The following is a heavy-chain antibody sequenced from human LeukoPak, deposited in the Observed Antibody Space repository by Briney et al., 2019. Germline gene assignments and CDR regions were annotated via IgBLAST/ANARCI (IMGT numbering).Heavy chain of an antibody. Sequence: PGGSLRLSCTASGFTFGNYAMDWFRQAPGKGLEWVGFIRSKGYGGTTEYAASVKGRFTISRDESKSIAYLQMNSLKTEDTAVYYCTREWELPGTDFDYWGQGTLVTVSS. CDR1: GFTFGNYA. J-gene: IGHJ4*02. CDR2: IRSKGYGGTT. V-gene: IGHV3-49*03. D-gene: IGHD1-26*01. CDR3: TREWELPGTDFDY.